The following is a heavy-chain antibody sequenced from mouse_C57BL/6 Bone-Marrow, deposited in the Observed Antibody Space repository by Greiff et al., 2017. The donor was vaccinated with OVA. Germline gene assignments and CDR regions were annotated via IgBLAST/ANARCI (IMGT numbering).Heavy chain of an antibody. CDR1: GFNIKDDY. V-gene: IGHV14-4*01. D-gene: IGHD2-3*01. CDR2: IDPENGDT. Sequence: VQLQQPGAELVRPGASVKLSCTASGFNIKDDYMHWVKQRPEQGLEWIGWIDPENGDTEYASKFQGKATITADTSSNTAYLQLSSLTSEDTAVYYCTLYDGYYGSYYAMDYWGQGTSVTVSS. CDR3: TLYDGYYGSYYAMDY. J-gene: IGHJ4*01.